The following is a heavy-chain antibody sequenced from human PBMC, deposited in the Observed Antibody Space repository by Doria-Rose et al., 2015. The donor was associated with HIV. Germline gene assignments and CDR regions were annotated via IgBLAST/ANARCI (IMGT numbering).Heavy chain of an antibody. CDR1: GVSLSSPGMG. D-gene: IGHD6-13*01. Sequence: SGPVLVKPTETLTLTCTVSGVSLSSPGMGVSWIRQPPGKALEWLANIFSHDERSYKTSLKSRITISRSTSKRQVVLTMTDMGPVDTATYYCARIKSSRWYHKYYFDFWGQGTLVTVSA. V-gene: IGHV2-26*01. CDR3: ARIKSSRWYHKYYFDF. CDR2: IFSHDER. J-gene: IGHJ4*02.